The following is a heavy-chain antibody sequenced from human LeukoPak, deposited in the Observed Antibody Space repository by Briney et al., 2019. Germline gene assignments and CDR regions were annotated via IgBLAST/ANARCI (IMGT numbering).Heavy chain of an antibody. CDR3: AIPQYCSSTSCSFDY. CDR2: IYPGDSDT. Sequence: GESLKISCKGSGYSFTNYWIAWVRQMPGEGLEWMGIIYPGDSDTRYSPSFQGQVTISADKSISTAYLQWSSLKASDTAMYYCAIPQYCSSTSCSFDYWGQGTLVTVSS. V-gene: IGHV5-51*01. CDR1: GYSFTNYW. J-gene: IGHJ4*02. D-gene: IGHD2-2*01.